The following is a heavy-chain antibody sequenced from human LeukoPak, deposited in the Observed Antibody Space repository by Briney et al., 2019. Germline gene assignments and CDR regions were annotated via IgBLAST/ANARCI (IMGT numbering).Heavy chain of an antibody. CDR3: AKGNYDFWSGYFLDY. CDR2: IAGNGDST. J-gene: IGHJ4*02. D-gene: IGHD3-3*01. Sequence: GGSLRLSCAASGFTFADYAMHWVRQAPGKGLEWVSLIAGNGDSTYYADSVKGRFTISRDNSKNSLYLQMSGLRIEDTAFYYCAKGNYDFWSGYFLDYWGQGTLVTVSS. V-gene: IGHV3-43*02. CDR1: GFTFADYA.